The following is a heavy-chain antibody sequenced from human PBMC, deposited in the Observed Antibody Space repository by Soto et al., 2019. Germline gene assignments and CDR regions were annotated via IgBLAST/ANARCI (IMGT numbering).Heavy chain of an antibody. CDR1: GFTFSSNA. CDR3: AKSLNIYWKNWFDP. J-gene: IGHJ5*02. V-gene: IGHV3-23*01. D-gene: IGHD1-1*01. CDR2: ISGTGGRI. Sequence: EVQLLESGGGLVQPGGSLRLSCAASGFTFSSNAMNWVRQAPGKGLEWVSVISGTGGRIYYADSVKGRFTISRDNSKNTLYLEMNSLRVEDTAVYYCAKSLNIYWKNWFDPWGQGTLVTVSS.